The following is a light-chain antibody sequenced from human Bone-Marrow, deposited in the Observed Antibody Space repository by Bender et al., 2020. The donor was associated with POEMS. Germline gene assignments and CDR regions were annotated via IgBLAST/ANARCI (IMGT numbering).Light chain of an antibody. Sequence: QSALTQPASVSGSPGQSITISCTGTSSDFGTYNLVSWYQQVPDKAPKVMIYEVNKRPSGVSDRFSGSKSGNTASLTISGLQAEDEADYYCSSYTSSSTPHYVFGTGTKVTVL. CDR3: SSYTSSSTPHYV. CDR2: EVN. J-gene: IGLJ1*01. CDR1: SSDFGTYNL. V-gene: IGLV2-14*02.